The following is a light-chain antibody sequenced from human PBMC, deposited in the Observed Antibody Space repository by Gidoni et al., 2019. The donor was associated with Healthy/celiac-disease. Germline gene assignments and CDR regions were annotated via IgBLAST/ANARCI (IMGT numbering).Light chain of an antibody. CDR1: QSVSSSY. V-gene: IGKV3-20*01. Sequence: EIVLTRSPGTRSVSPGERATLSCRASQSVSSSYLAWYQQTPGQAPRLLIYGASSRATGIPDRFSGSGSGTDFTLTISRLEPEDFAVYYCQQYGSSPPRFTFGPGTKVDIK. CDR2: GAS. J-gene: IGKJ3*01. CDR3: QQYGSSPPRFT.